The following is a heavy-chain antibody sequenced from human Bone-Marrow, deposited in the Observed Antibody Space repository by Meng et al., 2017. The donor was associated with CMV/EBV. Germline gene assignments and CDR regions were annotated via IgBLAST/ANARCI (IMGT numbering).Heavy chain of an antibody. CDR3: ARDSQYCSGGSCYSY. Sequence: SVKVSCKASGGTFSSYAISWVRQAPGQGLEWMGGIIPIFGTANYAQKFQGRVTITTDESTSTAYMELSSLRSEDTAVYYCARDSQYCSGGSCYSYWGQGTLVTVSS. CDR1: GGTFSSYA. D-gene: IGHD2-15*01. V-gene: IGHV1-69*05. CDR2: IIPIFGTA. J-gene: IGHJ4*02.